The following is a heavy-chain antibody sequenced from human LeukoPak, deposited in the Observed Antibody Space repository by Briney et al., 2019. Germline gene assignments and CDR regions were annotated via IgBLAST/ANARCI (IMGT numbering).Heavy chain of an antibody. V-gene: IGHV3-33*01. D-gene: IGHD6-25*01. Sequence: GGSLRLSCAASKFTFKNYGMHWVRQAPGKGLEWVGVIWYGGSNKYYADSVQGRFTISRDNSKNMLYLQMDSLRVEDTAVYYCTRDAAASFDYWGQGTLVTVSS. CDR2: IWYGGSNK. CDR3: TRDAAASFDY. CDR1: KFTFKNYG. J-gene: IGHJ4*02.